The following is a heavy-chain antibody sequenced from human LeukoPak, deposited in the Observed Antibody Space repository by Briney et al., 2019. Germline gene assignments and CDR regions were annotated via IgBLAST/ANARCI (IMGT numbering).Heavy chain of an antibody. Sequence: PGGSLRLSCAASGFTISNYEMNWVRQAPGKGLEWVSYITSSGGTIYYADSLKGGFTISRDNAKNTLYLQMHSLRAEDTAVYYCASRPPPSRGPYDYWGQGTLVTVSS. CDR1: GFTISNYE. CDR3: ASRPPPSRGPYDY. V-gene: IGHV3-48*03. J-gene: IGHJ4*02. CDR2: ITSSGGTI. D-gene: IGHD3-10*01.